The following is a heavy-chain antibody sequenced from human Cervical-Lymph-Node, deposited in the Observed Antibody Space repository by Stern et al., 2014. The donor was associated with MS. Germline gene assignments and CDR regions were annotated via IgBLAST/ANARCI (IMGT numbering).Heavy chain of an antibody. V-gene: IGHV1-46*01. J-gene: IGHJ6*02. CDR2: INPSDGGK. D-gene: IGHD3-3*01. CDR3: ARVGTPTTFGVVNYYYYGMDA. Sequence: VQLLQSGVEVKKPGASVKVSCKASGHTFTKFYIHWVRQAPGQGLEWMGIINPSDGGKTYAQKIQGRVTMTRDTSTTTVSMDLRSLRSDDTAVYYCARVGTPTTFGVVNYYYYGMDAWGQGTTVTVSS. CDR1: GHTFTKFY.